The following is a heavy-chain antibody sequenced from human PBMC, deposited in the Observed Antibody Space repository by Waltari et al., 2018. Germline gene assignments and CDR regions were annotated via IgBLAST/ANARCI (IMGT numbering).Heavy chain of an antibody. CDR3: ARRVGATTDYYYYYYMDV. CDR2: IYYSGST. V-gene: IGHV4-59*08. Sequence: QVQLQESGPGLVKPSETLSLTCTVSGGSISSYYWSWIRQPPGKGLEWIGYIYYSGSTNYNPSLRSRVTISVDTSKNQFSLKLSSVTAAATAVYYCARRVGATTDYYYYYYMDVWGKGTTVTISS. J-gene: IGHJ6*03. D-gene: IGHD1-26*01. CDR1: GGSISSYY.